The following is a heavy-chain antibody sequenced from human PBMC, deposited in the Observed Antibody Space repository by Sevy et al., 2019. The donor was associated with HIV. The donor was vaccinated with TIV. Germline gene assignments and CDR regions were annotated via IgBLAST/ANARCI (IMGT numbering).Heavy chain of an antibody. CDR3: VRGRDYGNFDY. CDR2: IYFHGSIK. CDR1: GFNFSIYG. Sequence: GGSLRLSCAASGFNFSIYGMHWVRQAPGEGLEWVALIYFHGSIKYYVDSVKGRFTISRDNSKNTLYLQMNSLRVEDTAVYYCVRGRDYGNFDYWGQGTLVTVSS. V-gene: IGHV3-33*01. J-gene: IGHJ4*02. D-gene: IGHD3-10*01.